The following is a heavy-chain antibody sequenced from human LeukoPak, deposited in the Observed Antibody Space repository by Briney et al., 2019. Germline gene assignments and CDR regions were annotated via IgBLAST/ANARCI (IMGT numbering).Heavy chain of an antibody. CDR1: GGTFSSYA. CDR3: ARFPSGFKPDYFDY. V-gene: IGHV7-4-1*02. Sequence: GASVRVSCKASGGTFSSYAISWVRQAPGQGLECMGWINTNTGNPTYAQGFTGRFVFSLDTSVSTAYLQISSLTAEDTAVYYCARFPSGFKPDYFDYWGQGTLVTVSS. D-gene: IGHD3-22*01. J-gene: IGHJ4*02. CDR2: INTNTGNP.